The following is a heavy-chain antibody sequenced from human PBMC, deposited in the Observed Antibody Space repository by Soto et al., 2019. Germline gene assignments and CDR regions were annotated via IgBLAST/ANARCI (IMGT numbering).Heavy chain of an antibody. V-gene: IGHV1-46*01. CDR2: INPSGGST. CDR3: ARDASGSCYYYYGMDL. Sequence: GASVKVSCKASGYTFTSYYMHWVRQAPGQGLEWMGIINPSGGSTSYAQKFQGRVTMTRGTSTSTVYMELSSLRSEDTAVYYCARDASGSCYYYYGMDLWGQGTTVTVSS. D-gene: IGHD1-26*01. CDR1: GYTFTSYY. J-gene: IGHJ6*02.